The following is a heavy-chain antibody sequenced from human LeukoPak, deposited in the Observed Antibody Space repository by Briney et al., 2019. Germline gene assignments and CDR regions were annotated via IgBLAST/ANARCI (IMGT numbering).Heavy chain of an antibody. CDR1: GGSFSGYY. CDR3: ARDRVTGWFDP. Sequence: SETLSLTCAVYGGSFSGYYWSWIRQPPGKGLEWIGRIYTRGGITQYNPSLKSRVTLSLDTSKNQFSLNLTSVTAADTAVYYCARDRVTGWFDPWGQGTLVTVSS. J-gene: IGHJ5*02. CDR2: IYTRGGIT. V-gene: IGHV4-59*10. D-gene: IGHD2-8*02.